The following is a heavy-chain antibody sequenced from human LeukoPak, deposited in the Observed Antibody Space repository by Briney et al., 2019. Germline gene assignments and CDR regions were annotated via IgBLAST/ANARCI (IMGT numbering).Heavy chain of an antibody. V-gene: IGHV3-23*01. CDR1: GITFSNYA. CDR3: TVFGDSNH. Sequence: GGSLRLSCVASGITFSNYAVSWVRQAPEKGLDWVSVISGSAHKIRYADSVKGRFTISRDTSKNTLYLQISSLRVEDTAVYYCTVFGDSNHWGQGTLVTVSS. J-gene: IGHJ5*02. D-gene: IGHD4-17*01. CDR2: ISGSAHKI.